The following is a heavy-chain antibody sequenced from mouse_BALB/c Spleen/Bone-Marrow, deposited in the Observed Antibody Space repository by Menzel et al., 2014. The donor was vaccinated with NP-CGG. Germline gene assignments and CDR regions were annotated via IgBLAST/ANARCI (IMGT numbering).Heavy chain of an antibody. CDR2: ISYSGST. V-gene: IGHV3-8*02. J-gene: IGHJ2*01. CDR3: AGGAGYFVDY. Sequence: EVKVVESGPSLVKPSQTLSLTCSVTGDSITSGFWNWIRKFPGNKLEFMGYISYSGSTFYNPSLKRRISITRDTSKNQYYLLLNSVTTEDTATYYCAGGAGYFVDYWGQGTTPTVSS. CDR1: GDSITSGF. D-gene: IGHD2-3*01.